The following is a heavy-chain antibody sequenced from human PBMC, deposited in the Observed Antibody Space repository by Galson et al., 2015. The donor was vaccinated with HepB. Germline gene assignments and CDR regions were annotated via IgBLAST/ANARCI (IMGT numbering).Heavy chain of an antibody. CDR3: ARGFSSWSHLLPIDY. CDR1: GFTVSSNY. Sequence: SLRLSCAASGFTVSSNYMSWVRQAPGKGLEWVSVIYSGGSTYYADSVKGRFTISRDNSKNTLYLQMNSLRAEDTAVYYCARGFSSWSHLLPIDYWGQGTLVTVSS. CDR2: IYSGGST. J-gene: IGHJ4*02. V-gene: IGHV3-66*02. D-gene: IGHD6-13*01.